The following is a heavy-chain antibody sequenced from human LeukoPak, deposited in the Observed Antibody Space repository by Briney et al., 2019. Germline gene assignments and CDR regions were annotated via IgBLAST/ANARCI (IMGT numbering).Heavy chain of an antibody. D-gene: IGHD5-24*01. J-gene: IGHJ4*02. CDR1: GGTFSSYA. CDR2: IIPIFGTA. CDR3: AREGPATSNSGQLDY. Sequence: ASVKVSCKASGGTFSSYAISWVRQAPGQGLEWMGGIIPIFGTANYAQKFQGRVTITTDESTSTAYMELSSLRSEDTAVYYCAREGPATSNSGQLDYWGQGTLVTVSS. V-gene: IGHV1-69*05.